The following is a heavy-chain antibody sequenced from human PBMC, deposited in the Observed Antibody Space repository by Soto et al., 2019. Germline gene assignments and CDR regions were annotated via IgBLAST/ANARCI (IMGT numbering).Heavy chain of an antibody. D-gene: IGHD3-3*01. V-gene: IGHV3-23*01. Sequence: EVQLLESGGGLVQPGGSLRLSCAASGFTFSTYAMTWFRQAPGKGLEWASGISGSGGSTYYADSVKGRFTISRDNSKNPLYLQMNSMRAEETAVYYCAKRPLATVFGVAGNRFDPWGQGTLVTVSS. CDR2: ISGSGGST. CDR3: AKRPLATVFGVAGNRFDP. J-gene: IGHJ5*02. CDR1: GFTFSTYA.